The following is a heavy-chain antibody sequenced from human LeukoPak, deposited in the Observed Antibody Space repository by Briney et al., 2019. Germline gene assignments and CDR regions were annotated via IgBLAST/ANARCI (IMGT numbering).Heavy chain of an antibody. CDR3: AREAGIAAAGNYYGMDV. D-gene: IGHD6-13*01. V-gene: IGHV1-18*04. CDR1: GYNFDRYG. J-gene: IGHJ6*02. CDR2: ISTYNGNT. Sequence: ASVKVSCKGSGYNFDRYGVNWVRQAPGQGLEWVGWISTYNGNTFYAQKFEGRVSMTTDTSTNTVYMDLRSLRSDDTAVYYCAREAGIAAAGNYYGMDVWGQGTTVTVSS.